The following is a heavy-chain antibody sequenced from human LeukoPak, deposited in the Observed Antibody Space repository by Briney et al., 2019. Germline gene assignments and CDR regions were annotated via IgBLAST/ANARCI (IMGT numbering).Heavy chain of an antibody. CDR2: IKQDGSET. Sequence: GGSLRLSCVPSGFIFSSFWMSCVRQAPGKGLEWVANIKQDGSETYYVGSVQGRFTISRDNTKNSLYLQMSGQRADDAAVYYCASRPPTHCSVNNCRPIGQWGQGTLVTVSS. V-gene: IGHV3-7*01. CDR3: ASRPPTHCSVNNCRPIGQ. J-gene: IGHJ4*02. CDR1: GFIFSSFW. D-gene: IGHD1-1*01.